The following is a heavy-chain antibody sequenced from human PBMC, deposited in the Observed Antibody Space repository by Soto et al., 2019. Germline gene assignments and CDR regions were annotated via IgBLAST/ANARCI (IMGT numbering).Heavy chain of an antibody. J-gene: IGHJ6*02. CDR2: ISYDGSNK. V-gene: IGHV3-30-3*01. CDR3: AGGDNYYALGG. CDR1: GSTFSNYI. D-gene: IGHD2-15*01. Sequence: QLQLVESGGGVVQPGTSLRLSCTASGSTFSNYIMHWVRQAPGKGLDWVAFISYDGSNKDYADSVEGRFTISRDNSKSTLDLQLRSLAPEDTAVYYCAGGDNYYALGGWGQGTTVTVSS.